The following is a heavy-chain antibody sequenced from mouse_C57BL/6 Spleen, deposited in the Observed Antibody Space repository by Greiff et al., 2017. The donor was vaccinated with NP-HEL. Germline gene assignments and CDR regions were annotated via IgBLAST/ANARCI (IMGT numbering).Heavy chain of an antibody. CDR2: IRLKSDNYAT. J-gene: IGHJ2*01. CDR3: TGLYYYGSSYFDY. CDR1: GFTFSNYW. V-gene: IGHV6-3*01. D-gene: IGHD1-1*01. Sequence: EVKVEESGGGLVQPGGSMKLSCVASGFTFSNYWMNWVRQSPEKGLEWVAQIRLKSDNYATHYAESVKGRFTISRDDSKSSVYLQMNNLRAEDTGIYYCTGLYYYGSSYFDYWGQGTTLTVSS.